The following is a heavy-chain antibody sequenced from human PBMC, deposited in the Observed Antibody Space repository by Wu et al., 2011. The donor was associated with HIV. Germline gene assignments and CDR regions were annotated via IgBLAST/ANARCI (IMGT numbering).Heavy chain of an antibody. D-gene: IGHD4-23*01. J-gene: IGHJ2*01. V-gene: IGHV1-69*12. CDR1: GGTFSSYG. CDR2: IIPFSGTA. Sequence: QVQLVQSGAEVKKPGSSVEVSCKASGGTFSSYGISWVRQAPGQGLEWMGRIIPFSGTANYGQKFQARVTITADESTSTAYMGLSSLRSEDTAVYYCARDQNGDYSRGWYFDLWGRGTLVTVSS. CDR3: ARDQNGDYSRGWYFDL.